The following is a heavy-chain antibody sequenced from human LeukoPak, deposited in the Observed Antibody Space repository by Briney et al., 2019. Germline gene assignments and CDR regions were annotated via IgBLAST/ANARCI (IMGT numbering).Heavy chain of an antibody. V-gene: IGHV3-30*04. CDR3: ARDPPYRTGWSQNYFDS. Sequence: GGALRLSCAPPGFTFDPYARHSVRPAPGKGREWVSLILYDVGNIYYEGCVSGRFTISRDNAQNTLFLQMDSPRAEDTAVYYCARDPPYRTGWSQNYFDSWGEGGLVSVSS. J-gene: IGHJ4*02. D-gene: IGHD6-19*01. CDR1: GFTFDPYA. CDR2: ILYDVGNI.